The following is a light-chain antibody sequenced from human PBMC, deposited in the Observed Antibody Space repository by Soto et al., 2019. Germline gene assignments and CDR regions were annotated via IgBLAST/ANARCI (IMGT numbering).Light chain of an antibody. Sequence: IPLTHSPSFLSASVGDILTITFQASQDISNYLNWYQQKPGRAPRLLLYDASSLETGVPSRFSGSGSGTDFTLTISSLQPEDVATYYCQHYDHLPITFGQGTRLETK. CDR3: QHYDHLPIT. CDR2: DAS. CDR1: QDISNY. J-gene: IGKJ5*01. V-gene: IGKV1-33*01.